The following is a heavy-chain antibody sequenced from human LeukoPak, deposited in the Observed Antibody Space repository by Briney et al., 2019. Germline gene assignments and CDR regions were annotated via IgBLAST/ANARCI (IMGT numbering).Heavy chain of an antibody. Sequence: PGGSLRLSCAASGFTFSSYEMNWVRQAPGKGVEWVSYISSSGSNIYYADSVKGRFTISRDNAKNSLYLQMNSLRAEDTAVYYCARDRQRGYSYGFDYWGQGTLVTVSS. J-gene: IGHJ4*02. V-gene: IGHV3-48*03. D-gene: IGHD5-18*01. CDR1: GFTFSSYE. CDR3: ARDRQRGYSYGFDY. CDR2: ISSSGSNI.